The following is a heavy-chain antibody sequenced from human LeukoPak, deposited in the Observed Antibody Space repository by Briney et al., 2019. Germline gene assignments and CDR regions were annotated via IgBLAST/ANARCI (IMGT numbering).Heavy chain of an antibody. J-gene: IGHJ4*02. D-gene: IGHD5-24*01. CDR2: ISGSGSGEST. Sequence: GGSLRLSCAASGFTFSSSAMSWDRQAPGKGLEWVSSISGSGSGESTYYADSVKGRFTISRDNSKNTLYLQMNSLIAEDTAVYYCAKSGYNRFDYWGQGTLVTVSS. CDR3: AKSGYNRFDY. V-gene: IGHV3-23*01. CDR1: GFTFSSSA.